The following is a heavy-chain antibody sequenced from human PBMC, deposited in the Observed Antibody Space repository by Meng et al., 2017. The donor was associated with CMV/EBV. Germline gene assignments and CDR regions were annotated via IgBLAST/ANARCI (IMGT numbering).Heavy chain of an antibody. V-gene: IGHV3-30*02. J-gene: IGHJ4*02. D-gene: IGHD3-16*01. Sequence: GGSLRPSCAASGFTFDNYGMHWVRQTPGKGLEWVAFIRHDGTTKFYGDSVKGRFTISRDNSKNTVYLQMNSLRPEETAIYYCAKDLLLFGGANAYFDHWGQGTLVTVSS. CDR1: GFTFDNYG. CDR2: IRHDGTTK. CDR3: AKDLLLFGGANAYFDH.